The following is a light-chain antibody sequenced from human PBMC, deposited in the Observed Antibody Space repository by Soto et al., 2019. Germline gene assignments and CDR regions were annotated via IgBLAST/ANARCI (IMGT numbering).Light chain of an antibody. CDR1: SRDVGGYNY. Sequence: QSALTQPASVSGSPGQSITISCTGTSRDVGGYNYVSWYQQHPGKAPKLMIYEVSNRPSGVSNRFSGSKSGNTASLTISGLQAEDEADYYCSSYTSSSTPWVFGGATKLTVL. CDR2: EVS. V-gene: IGLV2-14*01. J-gene: IGLJ3*02. CDR3: SSYTSSSTPWV.